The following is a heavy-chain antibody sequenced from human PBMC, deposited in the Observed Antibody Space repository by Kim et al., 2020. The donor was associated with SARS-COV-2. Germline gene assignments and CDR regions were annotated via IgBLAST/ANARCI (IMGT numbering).Heavy chain of an antibody. CDR1: GFTFSSYG. CDR3: AKDLLFRYGGYYYGMDV. CDR2: IWYDGSNK. D-gene: IGHD5-18*01. V-gene: IGHV3-33*06. Sequence: GRSLRLSCAASGFTFSSYGMHWVRQAPGKGLEWVAVIWYDGSNKYYADSVKGRFTISRDNSKNTLYLQMNSLRAEDTAVYYCAKDLLFRYGGYYYGMDVWGQGTTVTVSS. J-gene: IGHJ6*02.